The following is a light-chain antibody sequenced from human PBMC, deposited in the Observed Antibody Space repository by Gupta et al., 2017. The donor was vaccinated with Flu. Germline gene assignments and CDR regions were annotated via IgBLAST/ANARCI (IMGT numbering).Light chain of an antibody. CDR2: GAS. V-gene: IGKV3-20*01. CDR3: QQYGSSPRT. Sequence: ATLFLSPGERATLACTASQSVSSSYLAWYQQKPGQAPRLLIYGASSRATGIPDRFSGSGSGTDFTLTISRLEPEDFAVYYCQQYGSSPRTFGQGTKLEIK. CDR1: QSVSSSY. J-gene: IGKJ2*01.